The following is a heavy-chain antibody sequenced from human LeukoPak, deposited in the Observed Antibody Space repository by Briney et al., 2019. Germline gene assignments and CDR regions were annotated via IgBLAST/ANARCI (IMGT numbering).Heavy chain of an antibody. J-gene: IGHJ4*02. CDR2: IKQDGSEK. Sequence: GGSLRLSCAASGFTFSSYWMSWVRQAPGRGLEWVANIKQDGSEKYYVDSVKGRFTISRDNAENSLYLEMNSLRVEDTAIYYCVRDRGSYRPIDYWGQGTLVTVSS. CDR3: VRDRGSYRPIDY. CDR1: GFTFSSYW. V-gene: IGHV3-7*01. D-gene: IGHD1-26*01.